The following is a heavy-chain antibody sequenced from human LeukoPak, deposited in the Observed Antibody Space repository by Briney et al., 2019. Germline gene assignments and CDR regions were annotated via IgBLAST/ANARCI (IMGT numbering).Heavy chain of an antibody. CDR2: IRYDGSNK. CDR1: GFTFSGSG. CDR3: ARNYDFWSGYYSPTRGYFGY. Sequence: PGGSLRLSCAASGFTFSGSGMHWVRQAPGKGLEWVTFIRYDGSNKYYTDSVKGLFTISRDNSKNTLYLQMDSLRAEDTAVYYCARNYDFWSGYYSPTRGYFGYWGQGTLVTVSS. V-gene: IGHV3-30*02. D-gene: IGHD3-3*01. J-gene: IGHJ4*02.